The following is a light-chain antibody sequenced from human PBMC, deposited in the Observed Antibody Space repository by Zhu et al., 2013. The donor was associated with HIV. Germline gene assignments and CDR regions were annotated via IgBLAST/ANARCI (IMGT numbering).Light chain of an antibody. CDR3: QQYNNWLFT. V-gene: IGKV3-20*01. CDR1: QGVSSSY. Sequence: EIVLTQSPGTLSLSPGERATLSCRASQGVSSSYLAWYQQKPGQAPRLLIYGASTRATGIPDRFGGSGSGTDFTLTISYLQSEDFAIYYCQQYNNWLFTFGQGTRLE. J-gene: IGKJ5*01. CDR2: GAS.